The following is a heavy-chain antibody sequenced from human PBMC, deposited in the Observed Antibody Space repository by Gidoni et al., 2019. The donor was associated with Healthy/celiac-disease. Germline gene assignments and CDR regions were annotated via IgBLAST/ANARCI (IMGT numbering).Heavy chain of an antibody. CDR3: ARFRRIYYDSSGYYGFGAFDI. CDR2: LYYSGST. CDR1: GGSISSSSYY. J-gene: IGHJ3*02. D-gene: IGHD3-22*01. Sequence: QLQLQESGPGLVKPSETLSLTCTVSGGSISSSSYYWGWFLQPPGKGLEWIGSLYYSGSTYYNPSLKSRFTISVDTSKNQFSLKLSSVTSADTAVYYCARFRRIYYDSSGYYGFGAFDIWGQGTMVTVSS. V-gene: IGHV4-39*01.